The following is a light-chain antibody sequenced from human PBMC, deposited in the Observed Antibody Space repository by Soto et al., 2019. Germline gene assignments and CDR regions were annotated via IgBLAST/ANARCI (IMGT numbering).Light chain of an antibody. CDR3: QQYNNWPPVT. V-gene: IGKV3-15*01. J-gene: IGKJ5*01. CDR2: GAS. CDR1: QSVSSN. Sequence: EIVMTQSPATLSVSPGERATLSCRASQSVSSNLAWYQQKPGQAPKLLLYGASTRATGVPARFSGSGSVTEFTLTISSLQSEDFAVYYCQQYNNWPPVTFGQGTRLEIK.